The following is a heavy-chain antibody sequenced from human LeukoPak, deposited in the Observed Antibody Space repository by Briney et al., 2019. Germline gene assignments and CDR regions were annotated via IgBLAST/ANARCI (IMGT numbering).Heavy chain of an antibody. CDR1: GFTFSSYA. J-gene: IGHJ4*02. CDR2: ISGSGYST. Sequence: PGGSLRLSCAASGFTFSSYAMSWVRQAPGKGLEWVSAISGSGYSTYYADSVKGRFTISRDNAKNTLYLQMNSLRADDSGVYYCATGHSYGYDYWGQGVLVTVSS. V-gene: IGHV3-23*01. CDR3: ATGHSYGYDY. D-gene: IGHD5-18*01.